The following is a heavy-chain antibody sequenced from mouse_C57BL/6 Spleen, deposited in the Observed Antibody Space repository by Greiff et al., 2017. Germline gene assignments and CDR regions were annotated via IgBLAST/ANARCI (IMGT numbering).Heavy chain of an antibody. CDR3: ARGGDYGRRNYFDY. V-gene: IGHV1-80*01. D-gene: IGHD1-1*01. CDR2: IYPGDGDT. Sequence: VQLQQSGAELVKPGASVKISCKASGYAFSSYWMNWVKQRPGKGLEWIGQIYPGDGDTNYNGKFKGKATLTADKSSSTAYMQLSSLTSEDSAVYFCARGGDYGRRNYFDYWGQGTTLTVSS. CDR1: GYAFSSYW. J-gene: IGHJ2*01.